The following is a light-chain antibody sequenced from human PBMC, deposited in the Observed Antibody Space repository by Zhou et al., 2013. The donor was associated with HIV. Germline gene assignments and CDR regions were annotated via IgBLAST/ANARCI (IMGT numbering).Light chain of an antibody. V-gene: IGKV1-39*01. CDR3: QQSYSTSWT. CDR2: GAS. Sequence: DIQVTQSPSSLSASVGDRVTITCRASQSISTYLNWYQQKPGKAPSLLIYGASTLQSGVPSRFSGSGSGTDFTLSISSLEPEDFATYYCQQSYSTSWTFGRRDHGGNQT. CDR1: QSISTY. J-gene: IGKJ1*01.